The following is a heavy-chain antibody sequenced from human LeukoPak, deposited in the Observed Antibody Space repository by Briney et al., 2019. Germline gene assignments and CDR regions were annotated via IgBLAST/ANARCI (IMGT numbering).Heavy chain of an antibody. Sequence: SETLSLTCAVYGGSFSGYYWSWIRQPPGKGLEWIGEINHSGSTNYNPSLKSRITISVDTSKNQFSLKLSSVTAADTAVYYCARFAYCGGHCWYYFDYWGQGSLVTVSS. CDR3: ARFAYCGGHCWYYFDY. V-gene: IGHV4-34*01. CDR2: INHSGST. D-gene: IGHD2-21*02. J-gene: IGHJ4*02. CDR1: GGSFSGYY.